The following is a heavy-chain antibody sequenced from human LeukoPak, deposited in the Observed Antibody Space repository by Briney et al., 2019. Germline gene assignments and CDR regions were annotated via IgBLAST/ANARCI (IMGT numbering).Heavy chain of an antibody. D-gene: IGHD6-19*01. CDR2: ISSGGST. V-gene: IGHV3-66*01. J-gene: IGHJ4*02. CDR3: ARGLHSSGWYFDY. Sequence: PGGSLRLSCAASRFTISSNYMSWVRQAPGKGLDWVSVISSGGSTYYSDSVKGRFTISRDNSKNTLYLQMNTLRAEDTAVYYCARGLHSSGWYFDYWGQGTLVTVSS. CDR1: RFTISSNY.